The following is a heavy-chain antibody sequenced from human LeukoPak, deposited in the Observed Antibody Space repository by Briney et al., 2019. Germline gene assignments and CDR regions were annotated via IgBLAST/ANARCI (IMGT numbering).Heavy chain of an antibody. CDR2: VYTSGNT. V-gene: IGHV4-4*07. D-gene: IGHD3-10*01. CDR1: GGSISSYY. J-gene: IGHJ4*02. Sequence: PSETLSLTCTVSGGSISSYYWSWLRQPAGKGLEWFGRVYTSGNTNYNASLKSRVTMSVDTSKSQFSMKLSSVTAADTAVYYCSTGMLRGLAPVFLDYWGQGTLVTVSS. CDR3: STGMLRGLAPVFLDY.